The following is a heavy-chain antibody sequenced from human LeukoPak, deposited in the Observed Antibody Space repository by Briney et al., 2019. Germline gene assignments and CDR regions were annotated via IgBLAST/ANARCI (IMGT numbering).Heavy chain of an antibody. Sequence: SETLSLTCTVSGGSISSSSYYWGWIRQPPGKGLEWIGSIYYSGSTYYNPSLKSRVTISVDTSKNQFSLKLSSVTAADTAVYYCARYLYYSSGWYDWFDPWGQGTLVTVSS. CDR3: ARYLYYSSGWYDWFDP. D-gene: IGHD6-13*01. V-gene: IGHV4-39*01. CDR2: IYYSGST. J-gene: IGHJ5*02. CDR1: GGSISSSSYY.